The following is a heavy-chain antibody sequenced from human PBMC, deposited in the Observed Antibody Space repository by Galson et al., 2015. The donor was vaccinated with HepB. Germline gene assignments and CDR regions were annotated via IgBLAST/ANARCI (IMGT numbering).Heavy chain of an antibody. CDR2: IYYSGST. CDR3: AREEISGSLDY. V-gene: IGHV4-59*01. D-gene: IGHD1-26*01. J-gene: IGHJ4*02. Sequence: WSWIRQPPGKGLEWIGYIYYSGSTNYNPSLKSRVTISVDTSKNQFSLKLSSVTAADTAVYYCAREEISGSLDYWGQGTLVTVSS.